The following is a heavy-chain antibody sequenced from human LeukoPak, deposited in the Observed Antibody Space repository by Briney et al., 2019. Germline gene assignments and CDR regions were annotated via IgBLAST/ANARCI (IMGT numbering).Heavy chain of an antibody. CDR3: ARDKGPYWYFDL. Sequence: SETLSLTCTVSGGSISGSYWNWIRQPPGKGLEWIGDIYNSGTTDYNPSLKSRVTISLDTSKNQISLKLSSVTAADTAVYFCARDKGPYWYFDLWGRGTLVTVSS. CDR1: GGSISGSY. CDR2: IYNSGTT. V-gene: IGHV4-59*01. J-gene: IGHJ2*01.